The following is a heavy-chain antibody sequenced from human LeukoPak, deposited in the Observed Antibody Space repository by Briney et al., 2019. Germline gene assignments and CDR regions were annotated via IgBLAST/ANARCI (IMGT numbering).Heavy chain of an antibody. J-gene: IGHJ3*02. CDR3: ATSGVKGYVLRYFDWCDIGRVDAFDI. CDR1: GFTVSSNY. Sequence: GGSLRLSCAASGFTVSSNYMSWVRQAPGKGLEWVSVIYSGGSTYYAASVKGRFTISRDNSKNTLYLQMNGLRAEDTPVYYCATSGVKGYVLRYFDWCDIGRVDAFDIWGQGTMVTVSS. D-gene: IGHD3-9*01. CDR2: IYSGGST. V-gene: IGHV3-66*01.